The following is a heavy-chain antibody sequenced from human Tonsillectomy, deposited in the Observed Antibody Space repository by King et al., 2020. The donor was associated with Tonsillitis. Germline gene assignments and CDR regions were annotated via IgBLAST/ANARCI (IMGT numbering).Heavy chain of an antibody. D-gene: IGHD5-24*01. V-gene: IGHV4-34*01. J-gene: IGHJ4*02. CDR1: GGSFSGYY. CDR2: INHSGST. Sequence: VQLQQWGAGLLKPSETLSLTCAVYGGSFSGYYWSWIRQPPGKGLEWIGEINHSGSTNYNPSLKSRVTISVDTSKNQFSLKLSYVTAADTAVYYCARDVRIDGYSLFDYWGQGTLVTVSS. CDR3: ARDVRIDGYSLFDY.